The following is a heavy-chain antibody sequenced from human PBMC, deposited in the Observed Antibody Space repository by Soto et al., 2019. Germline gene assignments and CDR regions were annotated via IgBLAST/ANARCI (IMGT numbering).Heavy chain of an antibody. J-gene: IGHJ4*02. Sequence: EVQLLESGGGLVQAGGSLRLSCAASGFIFSNYVMSWVRQAPGKGLEWVSVISTSGVRTSYTDSVKGRFTISRDNSRNMLFLQMSSLRPEDTAVYYCAKDPPYSSGSCNHFDNWGQGTLVTVSS. CDR3: AKDPPYSSGSCNHFDN. CDR1: GFIFSNYV. D-gene: IGHD6-19*01. CDR2: ISTSGVRT. V-gene: IGHV3-23*01.